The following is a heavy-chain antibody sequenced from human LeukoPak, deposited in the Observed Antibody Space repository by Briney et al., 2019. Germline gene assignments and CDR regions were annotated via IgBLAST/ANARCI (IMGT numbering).Heavy chain of an antibody. Sequence: SETLSLTCAVYSGSFSGYYWSWIRQPPGKGLEWIGEINHSGSTNYNPSLKSRVTISIDTSKSQFSLQLTSVTAADTAVYYCARRNYDNSGYYLDYWGQGTLVTVSS. V-gene: IGHV4-34*01. CDR1: SGSFSGYY. D-gene: IGHD3-22*01. J-gene: IGHJ4*02. CDR2: INHSGST. CDR3: ARRNYDNSGYYLDY.